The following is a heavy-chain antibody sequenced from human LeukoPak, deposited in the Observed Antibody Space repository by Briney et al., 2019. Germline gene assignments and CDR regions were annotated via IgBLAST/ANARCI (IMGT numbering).Heavy chain of an antibody. D-gene: IGHD2-2*01. J-gene: IGHJ6*03. CDR3: ALPQIVVVPAAIREYYMDV. Sequence: ASVNVSCKASGGTFSSYAISWVRQAPGQGLEWMGGIIPIFGTANYAQKFQGRVTITADESTSTAYMELSSLRSEDTAVYYCALPQIVVVPAAIREYYMDVWGKGTTVTVSS. V-gene: IGHV1-69*13. CDR2: IIPIFGTA. CDR1: GGTFSSYA.